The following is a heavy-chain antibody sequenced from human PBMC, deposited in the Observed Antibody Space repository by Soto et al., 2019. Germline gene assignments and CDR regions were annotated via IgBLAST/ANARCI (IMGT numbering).Heavy chain of an antibody. CDR1: DFDFISYG. D-gene: IGHD3-10*01. Sequence: PGGSLRLSCGASDFDFISYGIHWVRQAPGKGLEWVAASSYDGRETFYAGSAKGRFTVSKEMSKNTAFLQMNALRHEDTAVYFCARDSGWPILNFDNWGQGTPVTVSS. J-gene: IGHJ4*02. V-gene: IGHV3-30*03. CDR2: SSYDGRET. CDR3: ARDSGWPILNFDN.